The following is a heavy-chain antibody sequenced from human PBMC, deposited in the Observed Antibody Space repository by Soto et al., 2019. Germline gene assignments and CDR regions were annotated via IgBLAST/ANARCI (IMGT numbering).Heavy chain of an antibody. J-gene: IGHJ4*02. D-gene: IGHD3-22*01. V-gene: IGHV3-23*01. CDR3: AKAVLDSSGYYPDY. CDR1: GFTFSSYA. Sequence: QPGGSLRLSCAASGFTFSSYAMSWVRQAPGKGLEWVSAISGSGGSTYYADSVKGRFTISRDNSKNTLYLQMNSLRAEDTAVYYCAKAVLDSSGYYPDYWGQGTLVTVSS. CDR2: ISGSGGST.